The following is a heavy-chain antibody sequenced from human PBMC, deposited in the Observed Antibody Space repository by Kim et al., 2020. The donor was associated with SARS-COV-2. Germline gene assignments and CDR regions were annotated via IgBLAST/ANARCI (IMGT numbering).Heavy chain of an antibody. CDR1: GFTFSSYG. CDR2: ISYDGSNK. J-gene: IGHJ4*02. CDR3: AKDGSSAKNGLFDY. V-gene: IGHV3-30*18. D-gene: IGHD1-26*01. Sequence: GGSLRLSCAASGFTFSSYGMHWVRQAPGKGLEWVAVISYDGSNKYYADSVKGRFTISRDNSKNTLYLQMNSLRAEDTAVYYCAKDGSSAKNGLFDYWGQG.